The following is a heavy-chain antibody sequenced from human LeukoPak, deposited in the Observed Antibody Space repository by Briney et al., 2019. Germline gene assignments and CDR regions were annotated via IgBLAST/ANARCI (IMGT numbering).Heavy chain of an antibody. CDR2: LSYDGSNK. J-gene: IGHJ4*02. Sequence: PGGSLRLSCVASGFTFSNYAIHWVRQAQGKGLEWVAVLSYDGSNKNYADSVKGRFTISRDNSKNTLYLQMNSLRAEDAAVYYCVRDRWSDYVGGHFDYWGQGTLVTVSS. CDR3: VRDRWSDYVGGHFDY. CDR1: GFTFSNYA. V-gene: IGHV3-30-3*01. D-gene: IGHD4-17*01.